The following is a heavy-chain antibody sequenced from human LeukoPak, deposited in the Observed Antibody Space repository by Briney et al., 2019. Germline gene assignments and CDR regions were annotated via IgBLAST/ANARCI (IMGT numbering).Heavy chain of an antibody. J-gene: IGHJ4*02. CDR1: GYTFTSYD. D-gene: IGHD5-24*01. CDR3: ARGRTLRQRWLQTAREYYLDY. Sequence: ASVKVSCKASGYTFTSYDINWVRQATGQGLEWMGWMNPNSGNTGYAQKFQGRVTMTRNTSISTAYMELSSLRSEDTAVYYCARGRTLRQRWLQTAREYYLDYWGQGTLVTVSS. V-gene: IGHV1-8*01. CDR2: MNPNSGNT.